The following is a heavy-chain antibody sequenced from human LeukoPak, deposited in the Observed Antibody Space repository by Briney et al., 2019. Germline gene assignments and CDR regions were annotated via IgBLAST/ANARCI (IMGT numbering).Heavy chain of an antibody. V-gene: IGHV3-48*03. Sequence: PGGSLRLSCAASGFTFSSYEMNWVRQAPGKGLEWVSYISSSGSTIYYADSVKGRFTISRDNAKNSLYLQMNSLRAEDTAVYYSAREFSSGWYGDDAFDIWGQGTMVTVSS. D-gene: IGHD6-19*01. CDR3: AREFSSGWYGDDAFDI. CDR2: ISSSGSTI. CDR1: GFTFSSYE. J-gene: IGHJ3*02.